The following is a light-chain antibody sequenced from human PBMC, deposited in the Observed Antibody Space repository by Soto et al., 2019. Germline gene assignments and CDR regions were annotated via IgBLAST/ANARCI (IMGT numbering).Light chain of an antibody. V-gene: IGKV3-15*01. CDR2: GAS. CDR3: QQYNNWPPWT. CDR1: QSVSSK. J-gene: IGKJ1*01. Sequence: EIVMTRSPATLSVSPGEGATLSCRASQSVSSKLAWYQQKPGQAPRLLIYGASTRATGIPARFSGSGSGTEFTLTISSLQSEDFAVYYCQQYNNWPPWTFGQGTKVGIK.